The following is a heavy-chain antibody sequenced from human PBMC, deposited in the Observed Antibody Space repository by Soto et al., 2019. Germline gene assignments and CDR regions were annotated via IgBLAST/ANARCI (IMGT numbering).Heavy chain of an antibody. CDR3: ARARSLGYCSGGSCPLDH. CDR1: GGSISSGDYY. V-gene: IGHV4-30-4*01. CDR2: IYYSGST. Sequence: SETLSLTCTVSGGSISSGDYYWSWIRQPPGKGLEWIGYIYYSGSTYYNPSLKSRVTISVDTSKNQFSLKLSSVTAADTAVYYCARARSLGYCSGGSCPLDHWGQGTLVTVSS. J-gene: IGHJ4*02. D-gene: IGHD2-15*01.